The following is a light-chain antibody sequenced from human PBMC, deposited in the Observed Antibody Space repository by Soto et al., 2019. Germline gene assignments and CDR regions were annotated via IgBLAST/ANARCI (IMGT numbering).Light chain of an antibody. CDR3: QQYHTWPA. V-gene: IGKV3-15*01. J-gene: IGKJ1*01. CDR2: GAA. CDR1: QSVFSS. Sequence: EIVMTQSPATLSVSPGERATLSCRASQSVFSSLAWYQQKPGQATRLLIYGAATSATGIPARFSGSGSGTECTRTISSLQSEDLAVYYCQQYHTWPAFGQGTKVEIK.